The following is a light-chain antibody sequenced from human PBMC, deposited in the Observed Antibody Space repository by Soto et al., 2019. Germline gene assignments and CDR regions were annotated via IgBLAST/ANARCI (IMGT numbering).Light chain of an antibody. V-gene: IGKV3-11*01. Sequence: EITLTQSPGTLSLSPGERATLSCRASQSVSDYLAWYQQKAGQPPSVLIYGASNRATDIPARFSGSGSGTDFTLTISRLEPEDSAVYYCQQRSKLPRTFGGGTRVEIK. CDR1: QSVSDY. CDR2: GAS. CDR3: QQRSKLPRT. J-gene: IGKJ4*01.